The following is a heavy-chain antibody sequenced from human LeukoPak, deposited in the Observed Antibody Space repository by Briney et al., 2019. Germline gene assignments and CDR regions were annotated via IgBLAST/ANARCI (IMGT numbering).Heavy chain of an antibody. V-gene: IGHV3-73*01. CDR3: TSHYYDSSGYYWNDVDY. D-gene: IGHD3-22*01. J-gene: IGHJ4*02. Sequence: GGSLRLSCAASGFTFSGSAMHWVRQASGKGLEWVGRIRSKANSYATAYAASVKGRFTISRGDSKNTAYLQMNSLKTEDTAVYYCTSHYYDSSGYYWNDVDYWGQGTLVTVSS. CDR2: IRSKANSYAT. CDR1: GFTFSGSA.